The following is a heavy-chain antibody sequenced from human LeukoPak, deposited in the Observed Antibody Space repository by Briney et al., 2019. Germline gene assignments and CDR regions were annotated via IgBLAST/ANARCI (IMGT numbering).Heavy chain of an antibody. CDR1: GGSISSYY. CDR3: ARGATTFDY. V-gene: IGHV4-59*08. CDR2: IYYSGST. J-gene: IGHJ4*02. D-gene: IGHD5-24*01. Sequence: ASETLSLTCTVSGGSISSYYWSWIRQPPGKGLEWIGYIYYSGSTNYNPSLKSRVTISVDASKNQFSLKLSSVTAADTDVYYCARGATTFDYWGQGTLVAVSS.